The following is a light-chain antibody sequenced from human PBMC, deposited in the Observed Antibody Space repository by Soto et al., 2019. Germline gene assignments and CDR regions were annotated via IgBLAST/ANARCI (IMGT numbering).Light chain of an antibody. J-gene: IGLJ1*01. Sequence: QSALTQPHSASGSPGQSVTNSCTGTSSDVGGYNYVSWYQQHPGKAPKLMIYEVSERPSGVPDRFSGSKSSNTASLTVSGLQAEDEADYYCSSYAGSNNFVFGTGTKLTVL. CDR2: EVS. CDR3: SSYAGSNNFV. V-gene: IGLV2-8*01. CDR1: SSDVGGYNY.